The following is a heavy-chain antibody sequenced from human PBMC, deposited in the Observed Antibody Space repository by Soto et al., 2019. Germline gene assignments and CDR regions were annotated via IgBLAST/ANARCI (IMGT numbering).Heavy chain of an antibody. J-gene: IGHJ3*01. CDR2: ITGNGAVT. CDR1: GLSFDNYA. CDR3: GKDPNGDYFGTFDF. V-gene: IGHV3-23*01. Sequence: EVQFLESGGGVVRPGGSLRLSCVASGLSFDNYAMTWVRQSPGKGLEWLACITGNGAVTSYTDSVRGRFTISRDNSKNTLYLQMDCLRADDTAVYYCGKDPNGDYFGTFDFWGQGTTVTVSS. D-gene: IGHD4-17*01.